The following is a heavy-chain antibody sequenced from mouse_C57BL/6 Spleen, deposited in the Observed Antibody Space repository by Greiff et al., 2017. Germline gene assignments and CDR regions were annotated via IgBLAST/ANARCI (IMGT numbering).Heavy chain of an antibody. CDR1: GYAFSSYW. D-gene: IGHD3-3*01. J-gene: IGHJ4*01. CDR3: ARGGRYYAMDY. Sequence: VNVVESGAELVKPGASVKISCKASGYAFSSYWMNWVKQRPGKGLEWIGQIYPGDGDTNYNGKFKGKATLTADKSSSTAYMQLSSLTSEDSAVYFCARGGRYYAMDYWGQGTSVTVSS. CDR2: IYPGDGDT. V-gene: IGHV1-80*01.